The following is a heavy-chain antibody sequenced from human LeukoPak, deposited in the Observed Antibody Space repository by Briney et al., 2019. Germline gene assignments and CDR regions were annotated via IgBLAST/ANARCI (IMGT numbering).Heavy chain of an antibody. J-gene: IGHJ6*02. V-gene: IGHV4-59*01. Sequence: ASQTLSLTCTVSGGSITDYYWSWIRQPPGKGLEWIGYIYYSGSTNYNPSLKSRVTISVDTSKNQFSLKLSSVTAADTAVYYCARYGSSWSYYYYYGMDVWGQGTTVTVSS. CDR3: ARYGSSWSYYYYYGMDV. CDR1: GGSITDYY. D-gene: IGHD6-13*01. CDR2: IYYSGST.